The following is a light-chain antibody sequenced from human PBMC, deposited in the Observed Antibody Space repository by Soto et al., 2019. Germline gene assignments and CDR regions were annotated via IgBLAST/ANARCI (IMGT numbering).Light chain of an antibody. CDR3: QQYYTWPT. J-gene: IGKJ5*01. CDR2: SAS. CDR1: QSVSSN. V-gene: IGKV3-15*01. Sequence: EIVMTQARATVSVSPGERVSFSGRASQSVSSNLAWYQQKPGQAPRLLIYSASTRATGIPARFSGSGSGTEFTLTISSLQSEDFAIYYCQQYYTWPTFGQGTRLEI.